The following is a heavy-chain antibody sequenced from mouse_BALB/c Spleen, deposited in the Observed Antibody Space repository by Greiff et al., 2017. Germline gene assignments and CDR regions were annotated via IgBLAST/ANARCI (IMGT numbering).Heavy chain of an antibody. CDR3: ARHDGYYGSSYHYAMDY. J-gene: IGHJ4*01. CDR1: GFAFSSYD. V-gene: IGHV5-12-1*01. Sequence: EVKLVESGGGLVKPGGSLKLSCAASGFAFSSYDMSWVRQTPEKRLEWVAYISSGGGSTYYPDTVKGRFTISRDNAKNTLYLQMSSLKSEDTAMYYCARHDGYYGSSYHYAMDYWGQGTSVTVSS. D-gene: IGHD1-1*01. CDR2: ISSGGGST.